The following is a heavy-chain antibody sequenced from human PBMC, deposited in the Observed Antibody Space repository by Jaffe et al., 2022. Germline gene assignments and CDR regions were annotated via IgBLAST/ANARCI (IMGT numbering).Heavy chain of an antibody. Sequence: EVQLVESGGGLVQPGRSLRLSCAASGFTFDDYAMHWVRQAPGKGLEWVSGISWNSGSIGYADSVKGRFTISRDNAKNSLYLQMNSLRAEDTALYYCAKVNPPYYDILTGYQYFDYWGQGTLVTVSS. V-gene: IGHV3-9*01. J-gene: IGHJ4*02. CDR1: GFTFDDYA. CDR3: AKVNPPYYDILTGYQYFDY. D-gene: IGHD3-9*01. CDR2: ISWNSGSI.